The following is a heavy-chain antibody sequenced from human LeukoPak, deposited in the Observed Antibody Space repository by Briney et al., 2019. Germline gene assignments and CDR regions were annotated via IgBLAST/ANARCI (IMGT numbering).Heavy chain of an antibody. J-gene: IGHJ2*01. CDR2: IYYSGNT. CDR3: ARRNSGTYYSRYFDL. D-gene: IGHD1-26*01. Sequence: SETLSLTCTVSGGSIRSSDYYWGWIRLPPGKGLEWIGSIYYSGNTYYNSSLKSRVTISVDTSKSQFSLKLNSVTAADTAVYYCARRNSGTYYSRYFDLWGRGTLVTVSS. CDR1: GGSIRSSDYY. V-gene: IGHV4-39*01.